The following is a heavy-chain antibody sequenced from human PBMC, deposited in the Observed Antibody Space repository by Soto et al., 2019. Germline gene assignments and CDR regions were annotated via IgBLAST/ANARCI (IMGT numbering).Heavy chain of an antibody. CDR1: GFTFSSYA. Sequence: GGSLRLSCAASGFTFSSYAMSWVRQAPGKGLEWVSAISGSGGSTYYADSVKGRFTISRDNSKNTLYLQMNSLRAEDTAVYYCAKDTIITMVRGVMNWGQGTLVTVSS. D-gene: IGHD3-10*01. J-gene: IGHJ4*02. V-gene: IGHV3-23*01. CDR3: AKDTIITMVRGVMN. CDR2: ISGSGGST.